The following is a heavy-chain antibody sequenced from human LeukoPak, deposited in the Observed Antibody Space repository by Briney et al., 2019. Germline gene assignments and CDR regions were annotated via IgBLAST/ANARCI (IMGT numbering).Heavy chain of an antibody. D-gene: IGHD5-18*01. J-gene: IGHJ4*02. V-gene: IGHV3-23*01. CDR3: ASRWIQLWPQDY. CDR2: ISGSGGRT. Sequence: GGSLRLSCAASGFTFSSYAMRWVRQAPGKGLEGGSAISGSGGRTYYADSVKGRFTISRDNSKKTLYLQMNSLRAEDTAVYYCASRWIQLWPQDYWGQGTLVTVSS. CDR1: GFTFSSYA.